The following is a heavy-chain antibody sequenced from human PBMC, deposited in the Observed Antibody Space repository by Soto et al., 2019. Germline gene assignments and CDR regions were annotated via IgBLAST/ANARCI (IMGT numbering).Heavy chain of an antibody. CDR3: AADYGWAFQI. J-gene: IGHJ6*02. D-gene: IGHD4-17*01. Sequence: PGGSLRLSCAGSGLSFSDVKMTWVRQPPGKGLEWVGRIQTKTGGGTADYPAAVRGRFTISRDDSKNTLYLQLNNLKTEDTAVYYCAADYGWAFQIWGQRTTVTVSS. CDR2: IQTKTGGGTA. CDR1: GLSFSDVK. V-gene: IGHV3-15*01.